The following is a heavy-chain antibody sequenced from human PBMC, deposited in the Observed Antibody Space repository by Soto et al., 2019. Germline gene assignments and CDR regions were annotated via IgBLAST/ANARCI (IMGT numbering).Heavy chain of an antibody. D-gene: IGHD3-3*01. V-gene: IGHV4-59*01. CDR1: GGSISSYY. CDR2: IYYSGST. J-gene: IGHJ5*02. Sequence: SETLSLTCTVSGGSISSYYWSWIRQPPGKGLEWTGYIYYSGSTNYNPSLKSRVTISVDTSKNQFSLKLSSVTAADTAVYYCAREPSRYYDFWSGYYGGWFDPWGQGTLVTVSS. CDR3: AREPSRYYDFWSGYYGGWFDP.